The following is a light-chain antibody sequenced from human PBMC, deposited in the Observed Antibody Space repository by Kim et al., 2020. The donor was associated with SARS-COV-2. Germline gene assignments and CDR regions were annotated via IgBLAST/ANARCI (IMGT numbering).Light chain of an antibody. J-gene: IGKJ5*01. CDR1: QSISTN. CDR2: GAS. CDR3: QQYNDWSPIT. Sequence: SPGEPATPFCRSSQSISTNLSWYQQKPGQAPRLLIYGASLRATGIPVRFSGSGSGTEFTLTISSLQSEDFAIYHCQQYNDWSPITFGQGTRLEIK. V-gene: IGKV3-15*01.